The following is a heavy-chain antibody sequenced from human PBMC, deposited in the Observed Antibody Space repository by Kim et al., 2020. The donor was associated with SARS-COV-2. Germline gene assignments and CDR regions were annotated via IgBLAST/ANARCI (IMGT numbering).Heavy chain of an antibody. D-gene: IGHD2-21*01. CDR2: IKQDGSEK. CDR1: GFTFNNYY. J-gene: IGHJ4*02. V-gene: IGHV3-7*01. Sequence: GGSLRLSCAASGFTFNNYYMRWVRQAPGKGLEWVANIKQDGSEKDYVDSVKGRFIISRDNAKNSLYLQMNSLRVEDTAVYYCARGLWTFDYWGQ. CDR3: ARGLWTFDY.